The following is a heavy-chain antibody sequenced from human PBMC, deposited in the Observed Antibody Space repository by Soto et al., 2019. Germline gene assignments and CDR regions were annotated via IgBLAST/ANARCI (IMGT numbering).Heavy chain of an antibody. V-gene: IGHV1-69*13. D-gene: IGHD5-12*01. CDR3: ARDIEVVATIRRDAFDI. Sequence: ASVKVSCKASGGTFSSYAISWVRQAPGQGLEWMGGIIPIFGTANYAQKFQGRVTITADESTSTAYMELSSLRSEDTAVYYCARDIEVVATIRRDAFDIWGQGTMVTVSS. CDR2: IIPIFGTA. J-gene: IGHJ3*02. CDR1: GGTFSSYA.